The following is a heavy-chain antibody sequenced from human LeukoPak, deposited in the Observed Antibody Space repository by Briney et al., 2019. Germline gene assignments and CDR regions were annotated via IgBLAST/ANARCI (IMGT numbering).Heavy chain of an antibody. J-gene: IGHJ4*02. CDR2: ISYDGSNK. V-gene: IGHV3-30*18. D-gene: IGHD6-19*01. CDR3: AKVGTGYSSGWSYYFDY. Sequence: GGSLRLSCAASGFTFSSYDTHWVRQAPGKGLEWVAIISYDGSNKYYADSVKGRFTISRDNSKNTLYLQMNSLRAEDTAVYYCAKVGTGYSSGWSYYFDYWGQGTLVTVSS. CDR1: GFTFSSYD.